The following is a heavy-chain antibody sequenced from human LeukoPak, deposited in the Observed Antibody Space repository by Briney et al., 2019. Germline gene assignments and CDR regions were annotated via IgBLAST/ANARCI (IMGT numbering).Heavy chain of an antibody. V-gene: IGHV5-51*01. Sequence: GKSLKISCKGSGYSFTSHWIGWIRQMPGKGLEWMGLIHPLDSDSRYSPSFQGQVTMSADKSINTVYLQWSSLKASDTAMYFCARRLLGGSGSFDYWGQGTVVTVSS. CDR1: GYSFTSHW. J-gene: IGHJ4*02. CDR2: IHPLDSDS. D-gene: IGHD3-10*01. CDR3: ARRLLGGSGSFDY.